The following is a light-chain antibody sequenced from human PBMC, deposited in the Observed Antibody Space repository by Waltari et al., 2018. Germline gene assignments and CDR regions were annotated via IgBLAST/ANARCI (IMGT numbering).Light chain of an antibody. CDR2: TAS. V-gene: IGKV1-39*01. CDR3: QQTYSVPYT. Sequence: DIQMTQFPSSLSASVGDNITISCRASQTIDAYLNWYQQRPPKAPKLLMYTASRLQSGAPSRFSGSGSGTVFTLNVNSLQPEDFATYYCQQTYSVPYTFGQGTKVEIK. J-gene: IGKJ2*01. CDR1: QTIDAY.